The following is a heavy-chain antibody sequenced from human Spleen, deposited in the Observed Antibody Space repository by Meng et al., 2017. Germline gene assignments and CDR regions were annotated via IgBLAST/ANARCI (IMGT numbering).Heavy chain of an antibody. D-gene: IGHD6-19*01. V-gene: IGHV3-30*04. CDR3: VREGSGWLSPGEY. CDR2: ISYDGSNK. CDR1: GFSFSTCA. Sequence: GGSLRLSCVASGFSFSTCAMYWVRQAPGKGLEWVAAISYDGSNKHYADSVKGRFTISRDNAKSTLYLQMNTLRAEDTAVYYCVREGSGWLSPGEYWGQGVVVTVSS. J-gene: IGHJ4*02.